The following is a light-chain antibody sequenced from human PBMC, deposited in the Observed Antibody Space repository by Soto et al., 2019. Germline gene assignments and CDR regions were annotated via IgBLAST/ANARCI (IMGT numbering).Light chain of an antibody. J-gene: IGKJ2*01. V-gene: IGKV3D-15*01. CDR3: QHNYYRPFT. CDR2: AAS. Sequence: DIKMTQSPATLSASPGDRATISCRASENINNNFTWYQQKPGKAPRLLIYAASTMASGVPTRFSGSGSGTEFTLTISSLQAGDFATYCCQHNYYRPFTFGQGTMLAIK. CDR1: ENINNN.